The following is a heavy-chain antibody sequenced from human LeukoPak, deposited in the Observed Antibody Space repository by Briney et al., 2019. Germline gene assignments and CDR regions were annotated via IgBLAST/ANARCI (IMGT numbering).Heavy chain of an antibody. CDR2: ISGSGGST. Sequence: GGSLRLSCAASGFTFSSYAMSWVRQAPGKGLEWVSAISGSGGSTYYADSVKGRFTISRDNSKNTVYLQINSLRADDTAVYYCAKQLRAFNNYFDYWGQGTLVTVSS. CDR1: GFTFSSYA. J-gene: IGHJ4*02. CDR3: AKQLRAFNNYFDY. V-gene: IGHV3-23*01. D-gene: IGHD2/OR15-2a*01.